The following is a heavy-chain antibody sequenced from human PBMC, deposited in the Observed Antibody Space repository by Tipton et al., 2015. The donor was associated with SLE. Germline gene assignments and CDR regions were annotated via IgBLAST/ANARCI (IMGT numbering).Heavy chain of an antibody. J-gene: IGHJ5*02. CDR2: ISGDSVSR. CDR3: VRTLVSERWLKLGWFDP. Sequence: SLRLSCTASGFNFSNYSMNWVRQAPGKGLEWVSFISGDSVSRFYADSMKVRFTTSRDNAKNSLYLQMTSLRAEDTAVYYCVRTLVSERWLKLGWFDPWGQGTLVTVSS. CDR1: GFNFSNYS. D-gene: IGHD5-24*01. V-gene: IGHV3-21*01.